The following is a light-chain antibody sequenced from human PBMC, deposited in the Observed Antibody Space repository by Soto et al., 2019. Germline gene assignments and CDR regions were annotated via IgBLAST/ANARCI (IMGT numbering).Light chain of an antibody. CDR1: QSVSSNY. CDR3: QQRSNWPQT. Sequence: DIVLTQSPGTLSLSPWERATLSCRASQSVSSNYLAWYQQKPGQAPRLLIHGASTRATGVPDRFSGSGSGTDFTLTIGSLEHEDFAVYYCQQRSNWPQTFGQGTKVDIK. V-gene: IGKV3D-20*02. J-gene: IGKJ1*01. CDR2: GAS.